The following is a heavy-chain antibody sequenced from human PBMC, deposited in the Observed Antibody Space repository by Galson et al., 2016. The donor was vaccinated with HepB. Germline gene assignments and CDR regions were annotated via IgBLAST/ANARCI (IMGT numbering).Heavy chain of an antibody. J-gene: IGHJ4*02. CDR2: IWFDESDS. D-gene: IGHD2-15*01. CDR1: GFIFINHG. CDR3: AAEPPRWSTSYCFAY. V-gene: IGHV3-33*01. Sequence: SLRLSCAASGFIFINHGMHWVRQAPGKELEWVTSIWFDESDSHYSDSVKGRFTISRDNSKNTIDRQMSRLTVEDTGVYFCAAEPPRWSTSYCFAYWGQGTLVSVAS.